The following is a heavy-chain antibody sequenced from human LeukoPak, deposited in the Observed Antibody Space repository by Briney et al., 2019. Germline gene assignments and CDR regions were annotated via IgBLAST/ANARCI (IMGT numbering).Heavy chain of an antibody. D-gene: IGHD3-3*01. CDR2: VDPEDGET. Sequence: PVATVKLSCKVSGYTFTDYYMHWVQQAPGKGLEWMGLVDPEDGETIYAEKFQGRVTITADTSTDTAYMELSSLRSEDTAVYYCATEGTIFGGEFDYWGQGTLVTVSS. J-gene: IGHJ4*02. CDR1: GYTFTDYY. V-gene: IGHV1-69-2*01. CDR3: ATEGTIFGGEFDY.